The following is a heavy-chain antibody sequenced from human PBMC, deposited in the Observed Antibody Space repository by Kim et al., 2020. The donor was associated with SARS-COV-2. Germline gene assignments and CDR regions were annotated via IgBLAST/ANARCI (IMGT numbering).Heavy chain of an antibody. CDR1: GFTFSSYG. V-gene: IGHV3-30*03. CDR3: ARRLAMLRGVILINAFH. CDR2: ISFDGSNK. D-gene: IGHD3-10*01. J-gene: IGHJ3*02. Sequence: GGSLRLSCAASGFTFSSYGMHWVRQAPGKGLEWVAVISFDGSNKYYADSEKGLFTISRDNSNNTFYLQINSLRTEDTAVYYCARRLAMLRGVILINAFH.